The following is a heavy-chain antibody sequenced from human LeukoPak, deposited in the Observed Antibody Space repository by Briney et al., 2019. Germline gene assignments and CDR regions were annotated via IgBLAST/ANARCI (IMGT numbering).Heavy chain of an antibody. J-gene: IGHJ2*01. D-gene: IGHD3-22*01. Sequence: SQTLSLTCTVSGGSISGGSYYWSWIRQPDGKGLEWVGHVGSNNYNPSLKSRVTISVDTSKNQFSLKLSSVTAADTAVYYCAGGLNYYGSSGRPHWYFDLWGRGTLVTVSS. CDR2: VGSN. CDR1: GGSISGGSYY. V-gene: IGHV4-61*09. CDR3: AGGLNYYGSSGRPHWYFDL.